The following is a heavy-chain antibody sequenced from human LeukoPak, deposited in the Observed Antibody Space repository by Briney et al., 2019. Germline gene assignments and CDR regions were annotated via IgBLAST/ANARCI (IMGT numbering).Heavy chain of an antibody. CDR1: GFTFSSYS. J-gene: IGHJ3*02. CDR2: ISSSSSYI. CDR3: ARDSTLVPAAIGDPNAFDI. D-gene: IGHD2-2*02. V-gene: IGHV3-21*01. Sequence: GGSLRLSCAASGFTFSSYSMNWVRQAPGKGLEWVSSISSSSSYIYYADSVKGRFTISRDNAKNSLYLQMNSLRAEDTAVYYCARDSTLVPAAIGDPNAFDIWGQGTMVTVSS.